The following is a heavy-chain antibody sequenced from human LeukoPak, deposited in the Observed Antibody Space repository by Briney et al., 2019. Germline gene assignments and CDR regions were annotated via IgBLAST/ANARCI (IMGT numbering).Heavy chain of an antibody. CDR1: GFIFDDYA. Sequence: RSGGSLRLSCAASGFIFDDYAMSGVRQAPGKGLEWVSGINWNGGSTGYADSVKGRFTISRDNAKNSLYLQMNSLRAEDTAVYYCARSTFGELLLFDYWGQGTLVTVSS. J-gene: IGHJ4*02. V-gene: IGHV3-20*04. CDR3: ARSTFGELLLFDY. D-gene: IGHD3-10*02. CDR2: INWNGGST.